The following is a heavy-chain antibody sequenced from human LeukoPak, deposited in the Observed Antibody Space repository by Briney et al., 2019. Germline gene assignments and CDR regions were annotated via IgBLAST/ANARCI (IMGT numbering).Heavy chain of an antibody. CDR2: INPNSGGT. J-gene: IGHJ6*03. CDR3: ARDIAVAGRTPYYYYYYMDV. Sequence: ASVKVSCKASGYTFTGYYMHWVRQAPGQGLEWMGWINPNSGGTNYAQKFQGRVTMTRDTSISTAYMELSRLRSDDTAVYYCARDIAVAGRTPYYYYYYMDVWGKGTTVTISS. CDR1: GYTFTGYY. V-gene: IGHV1-2*02. D-gene: IGHD6-19*01.